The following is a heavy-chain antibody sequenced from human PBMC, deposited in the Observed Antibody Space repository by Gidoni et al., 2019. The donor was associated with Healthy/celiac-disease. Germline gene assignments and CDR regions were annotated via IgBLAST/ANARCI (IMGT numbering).Heavy chain of an antibody. D-gene: IGHD4-17*01. CDR3: ARGGDYLDYYYDGMDV. J-gene: IGHJ6*02. CDR1: GGSFSGYS. Sequence: HVQLQQWGAGLLKPSATLSLTCAVYGGSFSGYSWSWIRQPPGKGLEWIGEINHSGSTNYNPSLKSRVTISVDTSKNQFSLKLSSVTAADTAVYYCARGGDYLDYYYDGMDVWGQGTTVTVSS. CDR2: INHSGST. V-gene: IGHV4-34*01.